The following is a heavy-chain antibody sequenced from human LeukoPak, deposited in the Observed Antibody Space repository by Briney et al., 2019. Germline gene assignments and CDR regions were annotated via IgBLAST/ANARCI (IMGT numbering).Heavy chain of an antibody. CDR3: ARMTVGGTGLDY. CDR2: INPNSGDT. CDR1: GYTFTGYY. V-gene: IGHV1-2*02. D-gene: IGHD1-26*01. Sequence: ASVKVSCKASGYTFTGYYIHWVRQAPGQGLEWMGWINPNSGDTNYAQNFQGRVTMTRDTSISTAFMEMSRLRSDDTGMYYCARMTVGGTGLDYWGQGTPVTVSS. J-gene: IGHJ4*02.